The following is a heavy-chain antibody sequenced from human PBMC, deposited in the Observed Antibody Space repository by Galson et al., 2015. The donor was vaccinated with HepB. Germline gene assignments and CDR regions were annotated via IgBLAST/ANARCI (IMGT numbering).Heavy chain of an antibody. D-gene: IGHD3-16*01. CDR3: ARGGGRLKKPFEH. CDR1: GFTLRTHW. Sequence: SLRLSCAASGFTLRTHWMNWVRQAPGEGLEWVANIKQDGSETYYVDSVMGRFTISRDNAKNSVYLQMNSLRVEDTALYYCARGGGRLKKPFEHWGQGTLVTVSS. CDR2: IKQDGSET. J-gene: IGHJ4*02. V-gene: IGHV3-7*01.